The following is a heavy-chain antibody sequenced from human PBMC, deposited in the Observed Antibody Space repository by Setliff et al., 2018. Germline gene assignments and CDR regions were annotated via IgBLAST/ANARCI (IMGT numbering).Heavy chain of an antibody. Sequence: SETLSLTCAVSGGSISSGDASWSWVRQPPGKGLEWIGYIYHAGSTYYNPSLESRVTISVDTSKNQFSLKLSSVTAADTAVYYCARGWLRFGYFDYWGQGTLVTVSS. J-gene: IGHJ4*02. D-gene: IGHD5-12*01. V-gene: IGHV4-30-2*05. CDR3: ARGWLRFGYFDY. CDR1: GGSISSGDAS. CDR2: IYHAGST.